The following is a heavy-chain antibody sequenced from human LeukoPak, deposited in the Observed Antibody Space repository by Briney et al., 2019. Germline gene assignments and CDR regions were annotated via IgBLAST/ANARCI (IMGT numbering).Heavy chain of an antibody. CDR3: ARVATRSRIDY. D-gene: IGHD2-2*01. J-gene: IGHJ4*02. Sequence: PSETLSLTCAVYGGSFSGYYWSWIRQPPGKGLEWIGEINHSGSTNYNPPLKSRVTISVDTSKNQFSLKLSSVTAADTAVYYCARVATRSRIDYWGQGTLVTVSS. CDR1: GGSFSGYY. CDR2: INHSGST. V-gene: IGHV4-34*01.